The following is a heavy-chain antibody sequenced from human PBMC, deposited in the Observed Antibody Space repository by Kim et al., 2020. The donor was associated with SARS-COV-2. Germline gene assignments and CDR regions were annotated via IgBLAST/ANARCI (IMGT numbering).Heavy chain of an antibody. Sequence: SETLSLTCTVSGGSISSSSYYWGWIRQPPGKGLEWTGSIYYSGSTYYNPSPKSRVTISVDTSKNKFSLKLSSVTAADTAVYYCARPMVRGVSWFDPWGQG. D-gene: IGHD3-10*01. CDR2: IYYSGST. V-gene: IGHV4-39*01. CDR3: ARPMVRGVSWFDP. CDR1: GGSISSSSYY. J-gene: IGHJ5*02.